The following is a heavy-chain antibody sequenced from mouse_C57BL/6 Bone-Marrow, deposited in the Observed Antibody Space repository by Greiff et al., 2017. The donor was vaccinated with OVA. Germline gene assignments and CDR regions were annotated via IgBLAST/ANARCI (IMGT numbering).Heavy chain of an antibody. CDR3: VSLGPPFAY. J-gene: IGHJ3*01. D-gene: IGHD3-1*01. CDR1: GFSFNTYA. V-gene: IGHV10-1*01. CDR2: IRSKSNNYAT. Sequence: EVQVVESGGGLVQPKGSLKLSCAASGFSFNTYAMNWVRQAPGTGLEWVARIRSKSNNYATYYADSVKDRFTISRDDSESMLYLQMNNLKTEDTAMYYCVSLGPPFAYWGQGTLVTVSA.